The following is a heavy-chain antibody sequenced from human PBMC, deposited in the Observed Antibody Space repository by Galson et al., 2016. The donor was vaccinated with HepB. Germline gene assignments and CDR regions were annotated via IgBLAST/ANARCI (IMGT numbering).Heavy chain of an antibody. CDR2: IYHSGIT. J-gene: IGHJ5*02. CDR3: AKRITIFGGVTVAWFDP. D-gene: IGHD3-3*01. Sequence: SETLSLTCAVSGDSISTNNWWSWVRQPPGKGLEWIGEIYHSGITHHNPSLKSRVTISVDKSKNQFSLSLTSVTAADTAVYYWAKRITIFGGVTVAWFDPWGQGTLVTVSS. V-gene: IGHV4-4*02. CDR1: GDSISTNNW.